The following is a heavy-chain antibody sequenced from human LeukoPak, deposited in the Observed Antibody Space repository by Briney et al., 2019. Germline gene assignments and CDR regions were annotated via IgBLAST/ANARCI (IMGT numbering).Heavy chain of an antibody. V-gene: IGHV3-33*08. CDR2: IWYDGSNK. Sequence: GGSLRLSCAASGFTFSTYGMHWVRQAPGKGLEWVAVIWYDGSNKYYADSVKGRFTISRDNSKNTLYLQMNSLRAEDTAVYYCARDPRYGDYERYFDYWGQGTLVTVSS. J-gene: IGHJ4*02. CDR1: GFTFSTYG. CDR3: ARDPRYGDYERYFDY. D-gene: IGHD4-17*01.